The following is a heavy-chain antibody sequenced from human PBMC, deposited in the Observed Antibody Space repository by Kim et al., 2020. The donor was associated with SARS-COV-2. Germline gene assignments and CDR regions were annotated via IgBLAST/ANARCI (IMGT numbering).Heavy chain of an antibody. V-gene: IGHV3-33*01. CDR2: GSNK. Sequence: GSNKDNEEPVKGPFTIPRDNSKNTLYLQMNSLRAEDTAVYYCARTRGFDYWGQGTLVTVSS. CDR3: ARTRGFDY. J-gene: IGHJ4*02. D-gene: IGHD3-10*01.